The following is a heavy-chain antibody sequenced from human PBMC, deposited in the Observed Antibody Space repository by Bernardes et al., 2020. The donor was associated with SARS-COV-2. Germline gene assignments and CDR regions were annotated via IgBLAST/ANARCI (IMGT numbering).Heavy chain of an antibody. Sequence: SETLSLTCTVSGGSIRSPYWSWIRQPPGQGLEWIGYIHYSGNTNYNPSLKSRVTISVDTSKNQFSLKLSSVTAADTAVYYCARVDMATIYWYFDLWGRGTLVTGSS. V-gene: IGHV4-59*11. CDR3: ARVDMATIYWYFDL. CDR1: GGSIRSPY. D-gene: IGHD5-12*01. CDR2: IHYSGNT. J-gene: IGHJ2*01.